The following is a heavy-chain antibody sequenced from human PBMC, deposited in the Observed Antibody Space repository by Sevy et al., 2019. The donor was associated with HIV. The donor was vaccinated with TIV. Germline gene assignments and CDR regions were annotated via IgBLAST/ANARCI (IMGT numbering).Heavy chain of an antibody. V-gene: IGHV3-21*01. Sequence: GGSLRLSCAASGFTFSSYSMNWVRQAPGKGLEWVSSISSSSYIYYADSMKGRFTISRDNAKNTLYLQMNSMRAEDTAVYYCARDMLRFGELSVSYYMDVWGKGTTVTVSS. D-gene: IGHD3-10*01. CDR2: ISSSSYI. CDR1: GFTFSSYS. J-gene: IGHJ6*03. CDR3: ARDMLRFGELSVSYYMDV.